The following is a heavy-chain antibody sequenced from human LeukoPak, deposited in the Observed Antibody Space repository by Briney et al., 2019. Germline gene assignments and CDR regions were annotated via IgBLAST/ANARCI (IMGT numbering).Heavy chain of an antibody. CDR1: GGTFSSYA. D-gene: IGHD6-6*01. Sequence: ASVKVSCKASGGTFSSYAISWVRQAPGQGLEWMGRIIPIFGTANYAQKFQGRVTMTTDTSTSTAYMELRSLRSDDTAVYYCARDPLGYSSSSWNYYYMDVWGKGTTVTVSS. J-gene: IGHJ6*03. V-gene: IGHV1-69*05. CDR2: IIPIFGTA. CDR3: ARDPLGYSSSSWNYYYMDV.